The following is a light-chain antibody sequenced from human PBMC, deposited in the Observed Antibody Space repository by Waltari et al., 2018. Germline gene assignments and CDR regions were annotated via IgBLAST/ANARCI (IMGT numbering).Light chain of an antibody. V-gene: IGLV1-47*01. Sequence: SVLTQPPSASGTHGQTVTIPCSGSSSNIGGNFVYWYQQPPGMAPPHLIHKNNQVPAGVPDRFAGSKSGTSDSLAISGLRSDDEAEYYCAAWDDNLTGPLFGGGTKVTVL. CDR1: SSNIGGNF. CDR2: KNN. CDR3: AAWDDNLTGPL. J-gene: IGLJ3*02.